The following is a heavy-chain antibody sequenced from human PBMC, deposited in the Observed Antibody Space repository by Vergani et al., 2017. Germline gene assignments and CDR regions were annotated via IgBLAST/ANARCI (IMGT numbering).Heavy chain of an antibody. D-gene: IGHD4-23*01. CDR2: IYYSGST. CDR1: GGSISSYY. Sequence: QVQLQESGPGLVKPSETLSLTCTVSGGSISSYYWSWIRQPPGKGLEWIGYIYYSGSTNYNPSLKSRVTIAVDTSKNQFSLKLGSVTAADTAVYYCARSGDSYGGNRVKEEFDYWGQGTLVTVSS. CDR3: ARSGDSYGGNRVKEEFDY. V-gene: IGHV4-59*08. J-gene: IGHJ4*02.